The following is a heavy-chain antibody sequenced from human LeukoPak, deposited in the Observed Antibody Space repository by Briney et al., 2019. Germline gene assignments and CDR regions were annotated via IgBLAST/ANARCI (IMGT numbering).Heavy chain of an antibody. D-gene: IGHD2-2*01. V-gene: IGHV3-23*01. CDR2: ISGSGGST. CDR1: GFTFSSYA. Sequence: GGSPRLSCAASGFTFSSYAMSWVRQAPGKGLEWVSAISGSGGSTYYADSVKGRFTISRDNSKNTLYLQMNSLRAEDTAVYYCAKSPGYSSTRGFDYWGQGTLVTVSS. CDR3: AKSPGYSSTRGFDY. J-gene: IGHJ4*02.